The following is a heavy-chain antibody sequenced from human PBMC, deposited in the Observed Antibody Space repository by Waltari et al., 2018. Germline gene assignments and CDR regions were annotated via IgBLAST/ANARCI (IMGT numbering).Heavy chain of an antibody. V-gene: IGHV4-59*01. Sequence: QVQLQESGPGLVKPSETLSLTCTVSGGSISSYYWRWIRQPPGKGLEWIGYIYYSESTNYNPSLKSRVTISVDTSKNQFSLKLSSVTAADTAVYYCARRSAVAGYDYWGQGTLVTVSS. CDR2: IYYSEST. CDR3: ARRSAVAGYDY. J-gene: IGHJ4*02. CDR1: GGSISSYY. D-gene: IGHD6-19*01.